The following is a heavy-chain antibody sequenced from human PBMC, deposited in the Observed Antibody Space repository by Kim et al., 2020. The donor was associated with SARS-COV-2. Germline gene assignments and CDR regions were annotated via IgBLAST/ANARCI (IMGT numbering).Heavy chain of an antibody. D-gene: IGHD5-12*01. CDR2: INPSGGST. Sequence: ASVKVSCKASGYTFTSYYMHWVRQAPGQGLEWMGIINPSGGSTSYAQKFQGRVTMTRDTSTSTVYMELSSLRSEDTAVYYCASSIGLVEWLRFPYYYYGMDGWGQGTTVTVSS. CDR3: ASSIGLVEWLRFPYYYYGMDG. CDR1: GYTFTSYY. V-gene: IGHV1-46*01. J-gene: IGHJ6*02.